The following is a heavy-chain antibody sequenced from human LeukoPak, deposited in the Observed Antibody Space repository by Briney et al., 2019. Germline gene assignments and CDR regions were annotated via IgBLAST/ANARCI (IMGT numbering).Heavy chain of an antibody. J-gene: IGHJ4*02. CDR2: IDPSDSYT. V-gene: IGHV5-10-1*01. D-gene: IGHD3-9*01. CDR1: GYTFTSYW. Sequence: GESLKISCKGSGYTFTSYWIGWVRQMPGKGLEWMGRIDPSDSYTNYSPSFQGHVTISADKSISTAYLQWSSLKASDTAMYYCARLRYDILTGYQKDYWGQGTLVTVSS. CDR3: ARLRYDILTGYQKDY.